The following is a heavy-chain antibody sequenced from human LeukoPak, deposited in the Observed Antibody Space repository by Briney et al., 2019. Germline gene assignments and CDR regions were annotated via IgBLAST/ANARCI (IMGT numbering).Heavy chain of an antibody. V-gene: IGHV3-48*04. Sequence: GGSLRLSCAASGFTFSNYSMNWVRQAPGKGLEWVSYISRSSTTIYYADSVKGRFTISRDSAKNSLNLQMNSLRAEDTAVYYCARATTQLDFWTTTYYMDVWGKGTTVTVSS. CDR2: ISRSSTTI. CDR1: GFTFSNYS. D-gene: IGHD3-3*01. J-gene: IGHJ6*03. CDR3: ARATTQLDFWTTTYYMDV.